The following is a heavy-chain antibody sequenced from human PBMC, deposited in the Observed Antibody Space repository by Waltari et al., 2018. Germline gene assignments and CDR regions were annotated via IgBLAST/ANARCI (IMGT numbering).Heavy chain of an antibody. J-gene: IGHJ3*02. V-gene: IGHV1-2*02. CDR2: NNPNSGGT. D-gene: IGHD2-15*01. CDR3: ARVVVVLDAFDI. CDR1: GYTFTGYY. Sequence: QVQLVQSGAEVKKPGASVKVSCKASGYTFTGYYMHWVRQAPGQGLEGRGWNNPNSGGTNYAQKFQGRVTMTRDTSISTAYMELSRLRSDDTAVYYCARVVVVLDAFDIWGQGTMVTVSS.